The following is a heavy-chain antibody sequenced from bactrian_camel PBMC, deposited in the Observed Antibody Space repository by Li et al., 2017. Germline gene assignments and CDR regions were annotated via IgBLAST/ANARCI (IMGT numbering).Heavy chain of an antibody. CDR2: ISGGSST. CDR3: AKQEMYGGSWSDVAWRY. D-gene: IGHD6*01. V-gene: IGHV3-2*01. CDR1: GFAFSRHY. Sequence: HVQLVESGGGLVQPGGSLRLSCAASGFAFSRHYVNWVRQAPGMGLEWVSSISGGSSTYYANSVKGRFTISRDNAKNTVYLQLTSLKTEDMAMYYCAKQEMYGGSWSDVAWRYWGQGTQVTVS. J-gene: IGHJ4*01.